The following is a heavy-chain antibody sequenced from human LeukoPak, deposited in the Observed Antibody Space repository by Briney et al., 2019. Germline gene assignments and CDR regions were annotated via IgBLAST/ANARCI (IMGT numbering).Heavy chain of an antibody. CDR3: ARVGDHFHWYLDL. CDR2: LYSGSDA. D-gene: IGHD3-10*01. CDR1: GFTVSTKY. J-gene: IGHJ2*01. V-gene: IGHV3-53*01. Sequence: GSLRLSCAASGFTVSTKYMNWVRQAPGKGLEWVSILYSGSDAYYANSVKGRFTISRDSSKNILFLQMNDLRAEDTAVYYCARVGDHFHWYLDLWGRGTLVTVSS.